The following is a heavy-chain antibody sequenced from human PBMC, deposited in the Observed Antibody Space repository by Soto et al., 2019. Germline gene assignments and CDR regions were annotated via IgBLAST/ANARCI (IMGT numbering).Heavy chain of an antibody. CDR1: GFTFSNNW. Sequence: GGSLRLSCAAPGFTFSNNWVSWVGQAPGKGLEGVAWIGEDENEKFYGDSGEGRLTIFRDNAKNSLLLQMNSLRAEDTAVYYCTRDWG. J-gene: IGHJ1*01. CDR3: TRD. V-gene: IGHV3-7*01. CDR2: IGEDENEK.